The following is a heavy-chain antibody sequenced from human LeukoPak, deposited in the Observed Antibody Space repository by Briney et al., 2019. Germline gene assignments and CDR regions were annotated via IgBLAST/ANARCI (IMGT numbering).Heavy chain of an antibody. V-gene: IGHV5-51*01. CDR1: GYTFTSYW. D-gene: IGHD5-24*01. J-gene: IGHJ4*02. Sequence: PGESLKISCKASGYTFTSYWIAWVRQMPGKGLEWMGIIYPGDSDTRYSPSFQGQVTISADRSSNTASLQWSSLKASDTAMYHCARQRDGYSFDYWGQGTLVTVSS. CDR2: IYPGDSDT. CDR3: ARQRDGYSFDY.